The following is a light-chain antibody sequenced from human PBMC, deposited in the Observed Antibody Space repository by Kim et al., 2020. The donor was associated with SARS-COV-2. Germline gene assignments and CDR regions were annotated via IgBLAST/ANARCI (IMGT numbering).Light chain of an antibody. Sequence: EIQMTQSPSSLSASVGDRVTITCRASQGISNYLAWYQQKPGKVPKLLIYAASALQSGVPARFSGSGSGTDFTLTITSLQPEDVAAYYCQQCKGAPWTFGQGTKVDIK. CDR2: AAS. J-gene: IGKJ1*01. CDR1: QGISNY. V-gene: IGKV1-27*01. CDR3: QQCKGAPWT.